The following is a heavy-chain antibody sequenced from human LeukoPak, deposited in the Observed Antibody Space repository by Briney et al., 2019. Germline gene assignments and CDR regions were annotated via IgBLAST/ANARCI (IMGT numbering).Heavy chain of an antibody. V-gene: IGHV3-23*01. CDR1: GFTFSSYA. CDR3: ANGDYQGYYFDY. D-gene: IGHD4-17*01. CDR2: ISGSGGST. Sequence: GGSLRLSCAASGFTFSSYAMGWVRQAPGKGLEWVSAISGSGGSTYYADSVKGRFTISRDNSKNTLYLQMNSLRAEDTAVYYCANGDYQGYYFDYWGQGTLVTVSS. J-gene: IGHJ4*02.